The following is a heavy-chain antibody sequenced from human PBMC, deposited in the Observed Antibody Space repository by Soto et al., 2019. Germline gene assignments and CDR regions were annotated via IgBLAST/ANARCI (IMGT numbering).Heavy chain of an antibody. CDR1: GFTFSSYW. CDR3: AREEADSSADLIDP. J-gene: IGHJ5*02. D-gene: IGHD6-19*01. V-gene: IGHV3-7*01. CDR2: IKQDASEK. Sequence: EVQLVESGGGLVQPGGSLRLSCAASGFTFSSYWMIWVRQAPGKGLGWVANIKQDASEKYYVDSVKGRFTISRDNAKNSLYLQMNSLRAEDTAVYYCAREEADSSADLIDPWGQGTLVSVSS.